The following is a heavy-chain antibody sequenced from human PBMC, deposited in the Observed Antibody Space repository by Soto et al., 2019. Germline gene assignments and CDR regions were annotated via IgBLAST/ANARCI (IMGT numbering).Heavy chain of an antibody. CDR1: GFSLSSTAVG. CDR3: AHGSGWLSDY. Sequence: QITLKESGPTLVKPTQTLTLTCTFSGFSLSSTAVGVNWIRQPPGKALEWLALIYWNDDNQYSPSLKSRLTITLDTSKNQVVLTMINLVPVDTAHYYCAHGSGWLSDYWGQGTLVTVSS. V-gene: IGHV2-5*01. J-gene: IGHJ4*02. CDR2: IYWNDDN. D-gene: IGHD6-19*01.